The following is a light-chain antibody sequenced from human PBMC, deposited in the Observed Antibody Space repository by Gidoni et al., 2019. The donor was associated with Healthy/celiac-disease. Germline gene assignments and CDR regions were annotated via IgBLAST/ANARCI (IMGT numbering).Light chain of an antibody. CDR1: QSVSSY. V-gene: IGKV3-11*01. CDR3: QQRSNWPRALT. CDR2: DAS. J-gene: IGKJ4*01. Sequence: EIVLTHSPATLSLSPGERATLSCRASQSVSSYLAWYQQKPGQAPRLLIYDASNRATGIPARFSGSGSGTDFTLTISSLEPEDFAVYYCQQRSNWPRALTFXGXTKVEIK.